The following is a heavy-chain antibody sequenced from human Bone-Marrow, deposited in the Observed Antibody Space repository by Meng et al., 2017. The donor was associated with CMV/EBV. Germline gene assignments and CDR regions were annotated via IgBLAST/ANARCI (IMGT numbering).Heavy chain of an antibody. CDR3: ARDGYNPGFDY. CDR2: IYYSGST. J-gene: IGHJ4*02. CDR1: GGSISSYY. D-gene: IGHD5-24*01. V-gene: IGHV4-59*01. Sequence: SETLSLTCTVSGGSISSYYWSWIRQPPGKGLEWIGYIYYSGSTNYNPSLKSRVTISVDTSKTQFSLKLSSVTSADSAVYYCARDGYNPGFDYWGQGTLVTVSS.